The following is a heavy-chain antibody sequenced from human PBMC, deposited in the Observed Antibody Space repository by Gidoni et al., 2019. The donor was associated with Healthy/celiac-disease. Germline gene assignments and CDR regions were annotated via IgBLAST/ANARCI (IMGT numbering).Heavy chain of an antibody. CDR2: INPNSGGT. CDR1: GYTFTGYY. V-gene: IGHV1-2*02. D-gene: IGHD1-26*01. Sequence: GAEVKKPGASVKVSCKASGYTFTGYYMHWVRQAPGQGLEWMGWINPNSGGTNYAQKFQGRVTMTRDTSISTAYMELSRLRSDDTAVYYCAREWELLKNYLYYYGMDVWGQGTTVTVSS. J-gene: IGHJ6*02. CDR3: AREWELLKNYLYYYGMDV.